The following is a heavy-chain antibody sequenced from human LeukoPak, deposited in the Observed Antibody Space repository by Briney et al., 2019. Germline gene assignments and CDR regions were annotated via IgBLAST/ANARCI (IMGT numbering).Heavy chain of an antibody. CDR2: IYYSGST. Sequence: PSETLSLTCTVSGGSISSYYWSWIRQPPGKGLEWIGYIYYSGSTNYNPSLKSRVTISVDTSKNQFSLKLSSVTAADTAVYYCARAGYCGGDCYFRYDAFDIWGQGTMVTVSS. J-gene: IGHJ3*02. D-gene: IGHD2-21*01. V-gene: IGHV4-59*01. CDR3: ARAGYCGGDCYFRYDAFDI. CDR1: GGSISSYY.